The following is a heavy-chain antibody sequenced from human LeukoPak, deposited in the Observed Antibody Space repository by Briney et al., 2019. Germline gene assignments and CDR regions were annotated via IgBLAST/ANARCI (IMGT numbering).Heavy chain of an antibody. CDR1: GFTFSSYA. Sequence: GGSLRLSCAASGFTFSSYAMSWVRQAPGKGLEWVSAISGSGGGTYYAGSVKGRFTISRDNSKNTLCLQMNSLRAEDTAVYYCARVDILVVPAAINCFAYWGQVSLGTVSA. CDR2: ISGSGGGT. J-gene: IGHJ4*02. CDR3: ARVDILVVPAAINCFAY. V-gene: IGHV3-23*01. D-gene: IGHD2-2*01.